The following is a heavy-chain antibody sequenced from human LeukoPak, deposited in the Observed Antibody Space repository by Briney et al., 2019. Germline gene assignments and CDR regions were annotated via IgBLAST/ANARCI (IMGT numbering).Heavy chain of an antibody. J-gene: IGHJ4*02. CDR1: GYTFTSYG. CDR3: ARAQPGYSGYDFVY. D-gene: IGHD5-12*01. CDR2: ISAYNGNT. V-gene: IGHV1-18*01. Sequence: ASVKVSCKASGYTFTSYGISWVRQAPGQGLEWMGWISAYNGNTHYAQKLQGRVTMTTDTSTSTAYMELRSLRSDDTAVYYCARAQPGYSGYDFVYWGQGTLVTVSS.